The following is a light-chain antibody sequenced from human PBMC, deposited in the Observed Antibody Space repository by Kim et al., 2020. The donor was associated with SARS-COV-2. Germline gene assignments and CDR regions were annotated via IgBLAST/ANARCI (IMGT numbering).Light chain of an antibody. Sequence: DIVTTQSPDSLAVSLGERATINCKSSQSVLYSSNNKNYLTWYQQKPGQPPNLLIYWASTRESGVPDRFSGSGSGTDFTLTISSLQAEDVAVYYCQQYYITPYTFGQGTKLEI. CDR2: WAS. CDR1: QSVLYSSNNKNY. CDR3: QQYYITPYT. V-gene: IGKV4-1*01. J-gene: IGKJ2*01.